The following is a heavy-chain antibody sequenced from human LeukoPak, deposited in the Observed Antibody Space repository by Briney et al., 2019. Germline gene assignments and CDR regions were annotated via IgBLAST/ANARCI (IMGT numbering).Heavy chain of an antibody. V-gene: IGHV4-4*02. CDR1: GGSISDTSW. Sequence: PSGTLSLTVGVTGGSISDTSWWTWLRQPPGNGLYWIGEVNLQGSTNYNPSLKSRVAISVDKSENHISLKLTSVTAADTAVYYCAREGGPYRPLDYSGQGTLVTVAS. CDR2: VNLQGST. CDR3: AREGGPYRPLDY. J-gene: IGHJ4*02.